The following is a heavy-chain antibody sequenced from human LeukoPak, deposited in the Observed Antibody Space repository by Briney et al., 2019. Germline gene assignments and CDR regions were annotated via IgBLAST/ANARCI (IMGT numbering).Heavy chain of an antibody. D-gene: IGHD3-10*01. V-gene: IGHV4-61*01. Sequence: SETLSLTCTVSGGSVNSNTYYWTWIRQPPGKGLEWIGHMYYSGHVDYNPSLKSRLTMSLDTSKNQFSLKLDSVSAADTAVYYCARIVRFGEVTGYYYGMDVWGRGTTVIVSS. CDR2: MYYSGHV. J-gene: IGHJ6*04. CDR3: ARIVRFGEVTGYYYGMDV. CDR1: GGSVNSNTYY.